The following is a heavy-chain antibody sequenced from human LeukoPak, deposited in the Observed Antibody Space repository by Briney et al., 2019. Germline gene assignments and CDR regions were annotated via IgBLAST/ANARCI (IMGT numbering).Heavy chain of an antibody. J-gene: IGHJ4*02. V-gene: IGHV4-34*01. CDR3: ARGYYYDSSGLLSNFDY. D-gene: IGHD3-22*01. Sequence: SETLSLTCAVYGGSFSGYYWSWIRQPPGKGLEWIGEINHSGSTNYNPSLKSRVTISVDTSKNQLSLKLSSVTAADTAVYDCARGYYYDSSGLLSNFDYWGQGTLVTVSS. CDR1: GGSFSGYY. CDR2: INHSGST.